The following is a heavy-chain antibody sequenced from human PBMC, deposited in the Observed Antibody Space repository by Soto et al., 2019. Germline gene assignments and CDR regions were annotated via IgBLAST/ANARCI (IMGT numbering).Heavy chain of an antibody. J-gene: IGHJ3*02. CDR2: MNPSSGNT. V-gene: IGHV1-46*01. D-gene: IGHD3-3*01. CDR3: AIRFLEWFSDAFDI. CDR1: GYTFTSYY. Sequence: ASVKVSCKASGYTFTSYYMHWVRQAPGQGLEWMGIMNPSSGNTSYAQKFQGRVTMTRNTSISTAYMELSSLRSEDTAVYYCAIRFLEWFSDAFDIWGQGTMVTVSS.